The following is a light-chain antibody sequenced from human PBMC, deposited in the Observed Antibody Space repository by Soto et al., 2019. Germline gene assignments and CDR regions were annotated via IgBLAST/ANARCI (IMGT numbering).Light chain of an antibody. V-gene: IGKV3-20*01. CDR3: QQYGSSYT. CDR2: GAS. J-gene: IGKJ2*01. CDR1: QSVSSSY. Sequence: EIVLTQSPGTLSLSPGERASLSCRASQSVSSSYLAWYQQKPGQAPRLLIYGASSRATGIPDRFSGSWSGTDFTLTISRLEPEDVAVYSCQQYGSSYTFGQGTKLEIK.